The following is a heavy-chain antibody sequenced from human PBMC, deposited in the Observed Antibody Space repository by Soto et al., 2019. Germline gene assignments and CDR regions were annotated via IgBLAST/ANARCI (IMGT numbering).Heavy chain of an antibody. CDR1: GGSISSGDYY. D-gene: IGHD2-21*02. CDR2: IYYSGST. V-gene: IGHV4-30-4*01. J-gene: IGHJ5*02. CDR3: ARAMVVTQHWFDP. Sequence: QVQLQESGPGLVKPSQTLSLTCTVSGGSISSGDYYWSWIRQPPGKGLEWIGYIYYSGSTYYNPSLKSRVTISVDTSKNQFALKLSSVTAAETAVYYCARAMVVTQHWFDPWGQGTLVTVSS.